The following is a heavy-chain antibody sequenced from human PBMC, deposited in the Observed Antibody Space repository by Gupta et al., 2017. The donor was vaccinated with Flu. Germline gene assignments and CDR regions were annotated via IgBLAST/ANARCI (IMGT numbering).Heavy chain of an antibody. CDR1: GFAFSASE. V-gene: IGHV3-48*03. CDR2: ISGSGTSK. D-gene: IGHD3-10*01. CDR3: ARPATAGPLSYFDN. J-gene: IGHJ4*02. Sequence: EVQLVESGGGLVQPGGSLRLSCAASGFAFSASELNWVRQAPGKGLEWLSYISGSGTSKYYAGAVKGRFTISRDNAKNSLYLQMNRLRVEDTAVYYCARPATAGPLSYFDNWGQGTLVTVSS.